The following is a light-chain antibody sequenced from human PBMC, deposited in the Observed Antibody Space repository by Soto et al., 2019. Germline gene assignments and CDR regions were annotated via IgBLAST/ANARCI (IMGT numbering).Light chain of an antibody. V-gene: IGLV2-14*01. CDR1: SSDVGGYNY. Sequence: QSALTQPASVSGSPGQSITISCTGTSSDVGGYNYVSWYQQHPGKAPKLMIYDVSNRPSGVSNRFSGSKSGNTASPTISGLQAEDEADYYCSSYTSSSTLGVFGTGTQLTVL. CDR3: SSYTSSSTLGV. J-gene: IGLJ1*01. CDR2: DVS.